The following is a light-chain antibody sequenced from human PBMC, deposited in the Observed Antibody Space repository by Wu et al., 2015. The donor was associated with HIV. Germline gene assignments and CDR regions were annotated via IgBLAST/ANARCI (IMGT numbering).Light chain of an antibody. CDR2: GAS. J-gene: IGKJ2*03. CDR3: QQYYSFPYS. V-gene: IGKV3-20*01. Sequence: IVLTQSPDILSVSPGDRATLSCRASEADISNYLAWYQQRPGQAPRLLIYGASYRATGIPDRFSATVSEAEFSLTIRRLEPEDFVVYYCQQYYSFPYSFGQGTKLEIK. CDR1: EADISNY.